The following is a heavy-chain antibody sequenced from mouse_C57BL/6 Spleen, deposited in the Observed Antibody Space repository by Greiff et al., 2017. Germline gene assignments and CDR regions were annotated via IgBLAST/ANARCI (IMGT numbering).Heavy chain of an antibody. CDR1: GYTFTSYW. CDR2: IYPSDSET. J-gene: IGHJ2*01. Sequence: QVQLQQPGAELVRPGSSVKLSCKASGYTFTSYWMDWVKQRPGQGLEWIGNIYPSDSETHYNQKFKDKATLTVDKSSSTAYMQLSSLTSEDSAVYYCARGEGYYCDYWGQGTTLTVSS. V-gene: IGHV1-61*01. CDR3: ARGEGYYCDY.